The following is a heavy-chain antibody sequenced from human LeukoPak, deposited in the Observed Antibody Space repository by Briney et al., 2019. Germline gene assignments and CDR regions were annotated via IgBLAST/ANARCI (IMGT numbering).Heavy chain of an antibody. D-gene: IGHD2-8*01. J-gene: IGHJ6*03. Sequence: GASVKVSCEASGYSFTGYYLHWVRQAPGQGLEWMGWINPGGGVTKSAQKFQGRVTMTTDKSINTVYMELSRLTSDDTAVYFCARGPNHYYYMDVWGKGTTVTVSS. CDR3: ARGPNHYYYMDV. CDR2: INPGGGVT. V-gene: IGHV1-2*02. CDR1: GYSFTGYY.